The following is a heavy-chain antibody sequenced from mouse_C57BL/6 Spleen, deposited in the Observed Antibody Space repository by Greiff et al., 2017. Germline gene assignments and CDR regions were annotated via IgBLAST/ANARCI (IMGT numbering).Heavy chain of an antibody. Sequence: VQLQQPGAELVKPGASVKISCKASGYAFTSYWMHWVKQRPGKGLEWIGQLYPGDGDTNYNVKFTVKATLTADKSCSAAYMQRSSLTSEDAAVYFCTRWDGYDGYFDVWGTGTTVTVSS. CDR2: LYPGDGDT. J-gene: IGHJ1*03. V-gene: IGHV1-80*01. CDR3: TRWDGYDGYFDV. D-gene: IGHD2-2*01. CDR1: GYAFTSYW.